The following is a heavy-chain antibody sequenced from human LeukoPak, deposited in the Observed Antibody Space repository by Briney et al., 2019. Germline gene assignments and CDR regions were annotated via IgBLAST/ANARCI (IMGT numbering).Heavy chain of an antibody. CDR2: IYHSGSI. CDR3: ARGSGYSGYGSGSWFGP. CDR1: GYSISSGYY. V-gene: IGHV4-38-2*02. D-gene: IGHD5-12*01. J-gene: IGHJ5*02. Sequence: PSETLSLTCTVSGYSISSGYYWGWIRQPPGKGPEWIGSIYHSGSIYYNPSLKSRVTISVDTSKNQFSLKLSSVTAADTAVYYCARGSGYSGYGSGSWFGPWGQGTLVTVSS.